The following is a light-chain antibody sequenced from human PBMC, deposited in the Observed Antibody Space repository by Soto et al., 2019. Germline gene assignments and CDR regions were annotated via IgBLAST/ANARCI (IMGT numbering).Light chain of an antibody. CDR2: DAS. CDR1: QSVGSY. CDR3: QQRSNWPPAT. J-gene: IGKJ4*01. V-gene: IGKV3-11*01. Sequence: EIVLTQSPATLSLSPGERATLSCRASQSVGSYLAWYQQKPGQAPRLLIYDASNRATGIPARFRGSGSGTDFTLTISSLEPEDFAVYYCQQRSNWPPATFGGGTKVDIK.